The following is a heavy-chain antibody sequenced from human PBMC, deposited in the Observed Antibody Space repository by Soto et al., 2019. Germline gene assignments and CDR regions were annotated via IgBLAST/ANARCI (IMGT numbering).Heavy chain of an antibody. D-gene: IGHD3-9*01. Sequence: SVKVSCKASGGTFSSYAISRVRQAPGQGLEWMGGIIPIFVTANYAQKFQGRVTITADESTSTAYMELSSLRSEDTAVYYCASKSFDVALPKPPYYYYGMDVWGQGTTVTVSS. CDR1: GGTFSSYA. J-gene: IGHJ6*02. V-gene: IGHV1-69*13. CDR3: ASKSFDVALPKPPYYYYGMDV. CDR2: IIPIFVTA.